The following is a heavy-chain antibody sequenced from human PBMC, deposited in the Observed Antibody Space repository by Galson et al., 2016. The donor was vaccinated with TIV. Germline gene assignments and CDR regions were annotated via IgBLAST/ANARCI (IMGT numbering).Heavy chain of an antibody. V-gene: IGHV3-53*01. CDR3: ATRSVWAPR. J-gene: IGHJ4*02. CDR2: IYSGGGT. CDR1: GFTVSNNY. D-gene: IGHD6-19*01. Sequence: SLRLSCAASGFTVSNNYMSWVRQAPGKGLEWVSLIYSGGGTAYADSVKGRFTISRDSSKNSLYLQMDSLSAEDTAVYYCATRSVWAPRWGQGTLVTVSS.